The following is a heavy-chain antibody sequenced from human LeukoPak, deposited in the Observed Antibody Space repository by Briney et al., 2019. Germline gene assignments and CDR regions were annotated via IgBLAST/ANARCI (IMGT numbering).Heavy chain of an antibody. CDR2: INSDGSST. V-gene: IGHV3-74*01. J-gene: IGHJ3*02. CDR3: ANEPPGGDAFDI. CDR1: GFTFSSYW. D-gene: IGHD1-1*01. Sequence: GGSLRLSCAASGFTFSSYWMHWVRQAPGKGLVWVSRINSDGSSTSYADSVKGRFTISRDNSKNTLYLQMNSLRAEDTAVYYCANEPPGGDAFDIWGQGTMVTVSS.